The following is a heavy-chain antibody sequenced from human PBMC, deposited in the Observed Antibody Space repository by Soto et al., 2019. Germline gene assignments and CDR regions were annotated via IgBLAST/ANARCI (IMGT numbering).Heavy chain of an antibody. CDR3: AKGGREWLQSFDRYFDL. CDR2: ISGSGGST. V-gene: IGHV3-23*01. D-gene: IGHD5-12*01. J-gene: IGHJ2*01. CDR1: GFTFSSYA. Sequence: EVQLLESGGGLVQPGGSLRLSCAASGFTFSSYAMSWVRQAPGKGLEWVSAISGSGGSTYYADSVKGRFTISRDNSKNTLYLQMNSLRAEDTAVSYCAKGGREWLQSFDRYFDLWGRGTLVTVSS.